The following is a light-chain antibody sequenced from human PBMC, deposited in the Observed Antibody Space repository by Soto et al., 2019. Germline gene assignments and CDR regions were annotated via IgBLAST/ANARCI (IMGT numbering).Light chain of an antibody. J-gene: IGKJ4*01. CDR1: QSISNNH. V-gene: IGKV3-20*01. Sequence: EIVLTQSPGTLSLSPGERVTLSCRASQSISNNHLAWYQQKPGQAPRLLIHGTSNRATGIPDSFSGSGSGTDFTLTFSRLEPEDFAVYYCEYYGTSITFGGGTKVEIK. CDR2: GTS. CDR3: EYYGTSIT.